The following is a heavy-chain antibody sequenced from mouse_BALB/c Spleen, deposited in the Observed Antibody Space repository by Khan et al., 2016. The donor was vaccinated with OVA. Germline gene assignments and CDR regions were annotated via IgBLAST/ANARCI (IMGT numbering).Heavy chain of an antibody. V-gene: IGHV14-3*02. CDR1: GFNIKDTY. J-gene: IGHJ1*01. CDR2: IAPANGNT. D-gene: IGHD2-3*01. CDR3: VHPAYDPRNFDV. Sequence: VRLQQSGAELLKPGASVKLSCTASGFNIKDTYIHWVKQRPEQGLEWIGRIAPANGNTKYDPKFQGKATITADTSSNTSYLQLSSLTSEDTAVYYGVHPAYDPRNFDVWGAGTRVIVAA.